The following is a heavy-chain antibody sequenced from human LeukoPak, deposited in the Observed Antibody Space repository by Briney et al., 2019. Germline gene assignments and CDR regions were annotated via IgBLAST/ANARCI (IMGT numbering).Heavy chain of an antibody. J-gene: IGHJ4*02. Sequence: GGSLRLSCAASGFTFSSYAMSWVRQAPGKGLEWVSGISGSAGSTYYADSVKGRFTISRDNSKSTLYLQMNSLTDDDTAVYYCAKKWGVGTTTLDYFDYWGQGTLVTVSS. CDR3: AKKWGVGTTTLDYFDY. D-gene: IGHD1-26*01. CDR1: GFTFSSYA. V-gene: IGHV3-23*01. CDR2: ISGSAGST.